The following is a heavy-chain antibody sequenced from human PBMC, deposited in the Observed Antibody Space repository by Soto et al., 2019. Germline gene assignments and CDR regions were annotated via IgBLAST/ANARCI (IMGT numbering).Heavy chain of an antibody. CDR2: IYWDDDK. J-gene: IGHJ4*02. CDR1: GFSLTTSEEG. V-gene: IGHV2-5*02. Sequence: QITLKESGPTLVKPTQTLTLNCTFSGFSLTTSEEGVGWVRQPPGKALEWLALIYWDDDKRYSPSLKSRLTIPKDTLTAPVFLTTNNMGPDDTATYDCAHRPYCSGNIWAYWGQGMMVAVSS. CDR3: AHRPYCSGNIWAY. D-gene: IGHD3-10*02.